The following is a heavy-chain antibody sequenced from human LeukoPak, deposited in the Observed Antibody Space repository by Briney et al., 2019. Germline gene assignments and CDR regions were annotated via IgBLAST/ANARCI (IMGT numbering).Heavy chain of an antibody. CDR1: GFTFTNYW. V-gene: IGHV3-7*01. J-gene: IGHJ4*02. CDR3: ARHTLWGFDY. D-gene: IGHD7-27*01. CDR2: INQDGGTE. Sequence: GGSRRLSCAAYGFTFTNYWLTWVRQAPGKGLEWVANINQDGGTEYYVDSMKGRFTISRDNAKNLVYLQINSLRAEDTAVYFCARHTLWGFDYWGQGALVNVSS.